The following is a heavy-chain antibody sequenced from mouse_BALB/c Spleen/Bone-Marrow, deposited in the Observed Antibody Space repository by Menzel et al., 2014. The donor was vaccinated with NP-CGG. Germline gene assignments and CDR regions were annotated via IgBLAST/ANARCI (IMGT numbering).Heavy chain of an antibody. Sequence: EVMLVESGGGLVQPGGSRKLSCAASGFTFSSFGMHWVRQAPERGLEWVAYISSGSSTIFYADTVKGRFTVSRDNPKDTLFLQMTRLRSEETAMYFCTRGGNWDDFNSWGQGTTLTVSS. J-gene: IGHJ2*01. CDR2: ISSGSSTI. CDR1: GFTFSSFG. D-gene: IGHD4-1*01. CDR3: TRGGNWDDFNS. V-gene: IGHV5-17*02.